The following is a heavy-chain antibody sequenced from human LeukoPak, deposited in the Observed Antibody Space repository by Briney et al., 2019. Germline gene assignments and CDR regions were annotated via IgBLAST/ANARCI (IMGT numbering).Heavy chain of an antibody. CDR3: ARVLSSSSGRYGTDY. CDR2: IYHSGST. D-gene: IGHD6-19*01. J-gene: IGHJ4*02. Sequence: SGTLSLTCAVSGGSISSSNWWSWVRQPPGKGLEWIGEIYHSGSTNYNPSLKSRVTISVDTSKNQFSLKLSSVTAADTAVYYCARVLSSSSGRYGTDYWGQGTLVTVSS. CDR1: GGSISSSNW. V-gene: IGHV4-4*02.